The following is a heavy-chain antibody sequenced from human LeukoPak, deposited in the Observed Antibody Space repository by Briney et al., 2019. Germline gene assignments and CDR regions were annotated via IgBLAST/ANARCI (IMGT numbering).Heavy chain of an antibody. CDR2: IKQDGSEK. Sequence: PGGPLRLSCAASGFTFSNYWLTWVRQAPGQGLEWVANIKQDGSEKHYVDSVKGRFTISRDNAKTSLYLQMNSLRAEDTAVYYCARDRQIAYWGQGTLVTVSS. V-gene: IGHV3-7*01. J-gene: IGHJ4*02. CDR1: GFTFSNYW. CDR3: ARDRQIAY.